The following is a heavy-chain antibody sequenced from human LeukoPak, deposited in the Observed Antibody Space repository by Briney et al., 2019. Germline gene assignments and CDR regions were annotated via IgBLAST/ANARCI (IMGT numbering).Heavy chain of an antibody. CDR2: IYYPGTT. Sequence: SETLSLTCTVPGGSISSYNWSWIRHPPGKGREWIGYIYYPGTTNSNPSLKRRVTISVNTSKNQFSLKLSSVTDANTAVYYCARDRPDILTGYVNWFDPWGQGILVTVSS. CDR1: GGSISSYN. V-gene: IGHV4-59*12. D-gene: IGHD3-9*01. J-gene: IGHJ5*02. CDR3: ARDRPDILTGYVNWFDP.